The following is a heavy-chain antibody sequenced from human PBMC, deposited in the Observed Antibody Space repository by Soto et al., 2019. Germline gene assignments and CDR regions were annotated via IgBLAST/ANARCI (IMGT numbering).Heavy chain of an antibody. V-gene: IGHV3-30-3*01. CDR2: ISYDGSNK. CDR3: ARGIAAAGTVN. D-gene: IGHD6-13*01. Sequence: PWGSLRLSCAASGFTFISYAIHFVRQAPFKGLEWVAVISYDGSNKYYADSVKGRFTISRDNSKNTLYLQMNSLRAEDTAVYYCARGIAAAGTVNWGQGTLVTVSS. J-gene: IGHJ4*02. CDR1: GFTFISYA.